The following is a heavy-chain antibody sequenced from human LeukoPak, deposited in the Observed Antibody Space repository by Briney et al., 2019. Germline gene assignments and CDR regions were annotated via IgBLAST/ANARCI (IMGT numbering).Heavy chain of an antibody. CDR2: INPNSAVT. V-gene: IGHV1-2*02. D-gene: IGHD6-13*01. Sequence: ASVKVSCKASGYTFTGYYMHWVRQAPGQGLEWMGWINPNSAVTKFAQKFQGRVTMTRDTSISTAYMELSSLASDDTGVYFCAVFASSTWDVAFDIWGQGTMVIVSS. CDR3: AVFASSTWDVAFDI. J-gene: IGHJ3*02. CDR1: GYTFTGYY.